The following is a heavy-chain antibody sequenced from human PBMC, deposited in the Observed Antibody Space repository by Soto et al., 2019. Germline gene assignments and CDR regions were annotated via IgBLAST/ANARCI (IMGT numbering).Heavy chain of an antibody. V-gene: IGHV1-24*01. CDR1: GYTLTELS. CDR2: FDPEDGET. CDR3: APYLVYDFWSGSSRWFDP. Sequence: ASVKVSCKVSGYTLTELSMHWVRQAPGKGLEWMGGFDPEDGETIYAQKFQGRVTMTEDTSTDTAYMELSGLRSEDTAVYYCAPYLVYDFWSGSSRWFDPWGQGTLVTVSS. J-gene: IGHJ5*02. D-gene: IGHD3-3*01.